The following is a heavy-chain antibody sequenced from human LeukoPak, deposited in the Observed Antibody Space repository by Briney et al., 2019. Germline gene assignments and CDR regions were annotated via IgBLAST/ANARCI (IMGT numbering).Heavy chain of an antibody. CDR1: GGSIRSDGHY. CDR3: ARGIPHLTYNWNYPPVSSLRFDP. Sequence: SSQTLSLTCTVSGGSIRSDGHYWSWIRQHPGKGLEWIGYIYYSGGTYYSPSLKSRLIISVDTSKNQFSLKLSSVTAADTAVYYCARGIPHLTYNWNYPPVSSLRFDPWGQGTLVTVSS. D-gene: IGHD1-7*01. J-gene: IGHJ5*02. CDR2: IYYSGGT. V-gene: IGHV4-31*03.